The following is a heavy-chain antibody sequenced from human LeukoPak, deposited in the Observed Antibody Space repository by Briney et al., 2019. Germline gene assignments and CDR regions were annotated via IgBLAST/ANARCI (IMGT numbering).Heavy chain of an antibody. D-gene: IGHD6-13*01. V-gene: IGHV4-59*01. Sequence: SETLSLTCTVSGGSISSYYWSWIRQPPGKGLEWIGYIYYSGSTNYNPSLKSRVTISVDTSKNQFSLKLSSVTAADTAVYYCARVGAAASFYYFDYWGQGTLVTVSS. CDR2: IYYSGST. CDR3: ARVGAAASFYYFDY. CDR1: GGSISSYY. J-gene: IGHJ4*02.